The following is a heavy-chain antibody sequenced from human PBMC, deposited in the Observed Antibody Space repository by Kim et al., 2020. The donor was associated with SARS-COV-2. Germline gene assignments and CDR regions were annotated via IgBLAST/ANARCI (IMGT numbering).Heavy chain of an antibody. CDR2: INHSGST. CDR3: ARVFILNHNGEYGPFDY. CDR1: GGSFSGYY. J-gene: IGHJ4*02. V-gene: IGHV4-34*01. Sequence: SETLSLTCAVYGGSFSGYYWSWIRQPPGKGLEWIGEINHSGSTNYNPSLKSRVTISVDTSKNQFSLKLSSVTAADTAVYYCARVFILNHNGEYGPFDYWGQGTLVTVSS. D-gene: IGHD2-8*01.